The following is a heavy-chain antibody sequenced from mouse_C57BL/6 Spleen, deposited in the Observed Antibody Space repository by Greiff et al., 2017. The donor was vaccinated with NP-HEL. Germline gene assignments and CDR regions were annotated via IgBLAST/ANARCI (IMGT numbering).Heavy chain of an antibody. CDR1: GYTFTDYY. Sequence: VQLQQSGAELVRPGASVKLSCKASGYTFTDYYINWVKQRPGQGLEWIARIYPGSGNTYYNEKFKGKATLTAEKSSSTAYMQLSSLTSEDSAVYFCARGEGWEGRGFAYWGQGTLVTVSA. CDR2: IYPGSGNT. CDR3: ARGEGWEGRGFAY. D-gene: IGHD4-1*01. V-gene: IGHV1-76*01. J-gene: IGHJ3*01.